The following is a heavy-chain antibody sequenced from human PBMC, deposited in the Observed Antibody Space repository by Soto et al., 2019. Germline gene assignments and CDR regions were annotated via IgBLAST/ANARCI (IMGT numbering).Heavy chain of an antibody. V-gene: IGHV4-34*01. CDR2: INHSGST. CDR1: GGSFSGYY. J-gene: IGHJ5*02. D-gene: IGHD2-15*01. Sequence: QVQLQQWGAGLLKPSETLSLTCAVYGGSFSGYYWSWIRQPPGQGLEWIGEINHSGSTNYNPSLKSRVTISLHTAKNQFSLTLSSVTAADTAVYDCARGLRSRQGDIVVVVAAKKKRSSWFDPWGQGTLVTVSS. CDR3: ARGLRSRQGDIVVVVAAKKKRSSWFDP.